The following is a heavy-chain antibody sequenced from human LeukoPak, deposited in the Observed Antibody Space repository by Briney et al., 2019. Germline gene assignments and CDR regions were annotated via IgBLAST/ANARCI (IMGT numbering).Heavy chain of an antibody. CDR3: ARGGFVRGYCSSTSCYDWFDP. CDR2: INPDSGGT. J-gene: IGHJ5*02. Sequence: AASVKVSCKASGYTFTGYYMHWVRQAPGQGHEWMGWINPDSGGTNYAQKFQGRVTMTRDTSISTAYMELSRLRSDDTAVYYCARGGFVRGYCSSTSCYDWFDPWGQGTLVTVSS. V-gene: IGHV1-2*02. CDR1: GYTFTGYY. D-gene: IGHD2-2*01.